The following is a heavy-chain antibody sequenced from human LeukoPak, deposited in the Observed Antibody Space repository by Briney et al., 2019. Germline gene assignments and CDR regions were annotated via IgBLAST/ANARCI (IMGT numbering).Heavy chain of an antibody. Sequence: GRSLRLSCAASGFTFDDYAMHWVRQAPGKGLEWVSGISWNSGSIGYADSVKGRFTISRDNSKNTLYLQMNSLRAEDTAVYYCAQDHRGVRGVILKYYGMDVWGQGTTVTVSS. CDR2: ISWNSGSI. D-gene: IGHD3-10*01. CDR1: GFTFDDYA. J-gene: IGHJ6*02. V-gene: IGHV3-9*01. CDR3: AQDHRGVRGVILKYYGMDV.